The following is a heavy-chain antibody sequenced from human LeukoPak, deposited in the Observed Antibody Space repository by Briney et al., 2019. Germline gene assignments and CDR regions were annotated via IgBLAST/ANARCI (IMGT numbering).Heavy chain of an antibody. CDR1: EFTFSSYA. CDR2: ITVSGDTT. V-gene: IGHV3-23*01. J-gene: IGHJ6*02. D-gene: IGHD1-14*01. Sequence: PGGSLRLSCAASEFTFSSYAMQWVRQAPGKGLEWVSGITVSGDTTYYTDSVKGRFTISRDNSKNTLYLQMNSLRAEDTAVYYCAKYLTAKGPPYALDVWGQGTTVTGSS. CDR3: AKYLTAKGPPYALDV.